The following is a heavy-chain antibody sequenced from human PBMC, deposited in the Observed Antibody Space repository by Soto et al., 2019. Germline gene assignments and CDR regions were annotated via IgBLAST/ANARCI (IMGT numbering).Heavy chain of an antibody. CDR1: GFMFSTYA. J-gene: IGHJ3*02. Sequence: VRLSCTASGFMFSTYAMNWVRQAPGEGLEWVSAISSSGGTTFYAESVRGRFTISRDNSVNTLYLQMSSLRTEDTAVYYCAHPRGYGVFDAVDIWGQGTMVTVSS. CDR3: AHPRGYGVFDAVDI. V-gene: IGHV3-23*01. D-gene: IGHD4-17*01. CDR2: ISSSGGTT.